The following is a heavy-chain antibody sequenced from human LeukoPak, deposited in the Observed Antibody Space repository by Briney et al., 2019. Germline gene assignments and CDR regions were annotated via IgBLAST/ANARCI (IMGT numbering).Heavy chain of an antibody. CDR2: IYHTGRT. D-gene: IGHD2-21*02. J-gene: IGHJ5*02. CDR1: GDSISNDHW. Sequence: SGTLSLTCAVSGDSISNDHWWSWVRQPPGKGLEWIGEIYHTGRTNYNPSLKSRLTISVDKSKNHFSLKLSSVTAADTAVYYCARGGDWDFDPWGQGTLVTVSS. V-gene: IGHV4-4*02. CDR3: ARGGDWDFDP.